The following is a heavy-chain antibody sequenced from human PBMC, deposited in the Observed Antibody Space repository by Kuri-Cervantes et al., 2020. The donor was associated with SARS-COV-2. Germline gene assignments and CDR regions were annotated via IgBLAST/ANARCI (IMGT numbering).Heavy chain of an antibody. CDR2: TYFRSKWHF. D-gene: IGHD4-11*01. CDR3: ARDHSNYGGTFDY. Sequence: SETLSLTCAISGDSVSRNNGAWNWIRQSPSRGLEWLGRTYFRSKWHFDYAPSLKSRIRISPDTSKNEFDLQLNFVTPEDTAVYYCARDHSNYGGTFDYWGQGTLVTVSS. J-gene: IGHJ4*02. V-gene: IGHV6-1*01. CDR1: GDSVSRNNGA.